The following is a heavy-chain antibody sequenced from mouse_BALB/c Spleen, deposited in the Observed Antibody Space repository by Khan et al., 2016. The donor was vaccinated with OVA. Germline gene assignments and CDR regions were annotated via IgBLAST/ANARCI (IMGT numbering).Heavy chain of an antibody. J-gene: IGHJ2*01. CDR2: INPTSGYI. CDR1: GYTFTTYW. Sequence: QVQLQQSGAELAKPGASVQMSCKASGYTFTTYWMHWVKQRPGQGLEWIGYINPTSGYIDYSENFKDKATLSADKSSSTAYMQLSRLTSEDSAVYYCTRDRIDYWGQGTTLTVSA. V-gene: IGHV1-7*01. CDR3: TRDRIDY.